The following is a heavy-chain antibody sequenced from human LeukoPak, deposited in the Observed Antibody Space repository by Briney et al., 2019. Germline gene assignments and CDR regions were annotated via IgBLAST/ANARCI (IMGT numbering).Heavy chain of an antibody. V-gene: IGHV3-30-3*01. CDR1: GLTFSNYW. D-gene: IGHD1-7*01. J-gene: IGHJ4*02. CDR3: ARARPGTTLYGY. CDR2: ISYDGSNK. Sequence: PGGSLRLSCAASGLTFSNYWMHWVRQAPGKGLEWVAVISYDGSNKYYADSVKGRFTISRDNSKNMLYLQMNSLRAEDTAVYYCARARPGTTLYGYWGQGTLVTVSS.